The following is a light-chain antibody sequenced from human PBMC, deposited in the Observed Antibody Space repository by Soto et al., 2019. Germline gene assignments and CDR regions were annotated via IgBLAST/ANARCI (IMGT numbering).Light chain of an antibody. J-gene: IGKJ1*01. Sequence: DIQMTQSPSTLSASVGDRVTITFRASQSISSWLAWYQQKPGKAPKLLIYDASSLESGVPSRFSGSGSGTEFTLTISSLQPDDFATYYCQQYNSYSTFGQGTKVHI. CDR1: QSISSW. CDR3: QQYNSYST. V-gene: IGKV1-5*01. CDR2: DAS.